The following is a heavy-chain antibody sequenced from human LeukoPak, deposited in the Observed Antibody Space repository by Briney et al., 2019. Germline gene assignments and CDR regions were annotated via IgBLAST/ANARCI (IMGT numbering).Heavy chain of an antibody. V-gene: IGHV4-34*01. CDR3: ARVGYVWGSYRYGVVDY. J-gene: IGHJ4*02. D-gene: IGHD3-16*02. CDR2: INHSGST. CDR1: GGSFSGYY. Sequence: PSETLSLTCAVYGGSFSGYYWSWIRQPPGKGLEWIGEINHSGSTNYNPSLKSRVTITVDTYKNQCSLRLSSVTAADTAVYYCARVGYVWGSYRYGVVDYWGQGTLVTVSS.